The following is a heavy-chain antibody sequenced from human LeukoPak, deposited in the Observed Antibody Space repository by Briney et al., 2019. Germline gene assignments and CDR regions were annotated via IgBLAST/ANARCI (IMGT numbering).Heavy chain of an antibody. J-gene: IGHJ4*02. V-gene: IGHV3-23*01. CDR1: GFTFSSYA. Sequence: GGSLRLSCAASGFTFSSYAMSWVRQAPGKGLEWVSAISGSGGSTYYADSVKGRFTISRDNAKNSLYLQMNSLRAEDTAVYYCARDLLISCSGGSCSGWGQGTLVTVSS. CDR3: ARDLLISCSGGSCSG. CDR2: ISGSGGST. D-gene: IGHD2-15*01.